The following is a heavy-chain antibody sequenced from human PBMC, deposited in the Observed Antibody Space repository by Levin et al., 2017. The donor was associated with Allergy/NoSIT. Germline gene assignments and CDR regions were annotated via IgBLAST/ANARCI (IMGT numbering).Heavy chain of an antibody. D-gene: IGHD3-22*01. CDR2: ISSTSSFK. J-gene: IGHJ4*01. CDR3: ARKWLPYYYDSRGYLGLYSFSDY. CDR1: GFSFSNYS. Sequence: PGGSLRLSCAASGFSFSNYSMNWVRQAPGKGLEWVASISSTSSFKYYGDSVKGRFTISRDNAKNSLYLQMNSLSAEDTAVYYCARKWLPYYYDSRGYLGLYSFSDYWGHGTPITVSS. V-gene: IGHV3-21*06.